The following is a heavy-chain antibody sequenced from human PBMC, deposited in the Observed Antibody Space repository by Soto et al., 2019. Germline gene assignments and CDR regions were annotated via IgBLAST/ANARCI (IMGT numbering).Heavy chain of an antibody. Sequence: GGSLRHSSTVSGLTVISNYMSWVRQATGKGLEWVSFIYSGGNTYYADSVKGRFTISRDNSKNTLYLQMNSLRAEDTAVYYCARDWRSPIYYYYYYGMDVWGQGTTLTVSS. CDR2: IYSGGNT. CDR3: ARDWRSPIYYYYYYGMDV. CDR1: GLTVISNY. D-gene: IGHD1-26*01. V-gene: IGHV3-66*01. J-gene: IGHJ6*02.